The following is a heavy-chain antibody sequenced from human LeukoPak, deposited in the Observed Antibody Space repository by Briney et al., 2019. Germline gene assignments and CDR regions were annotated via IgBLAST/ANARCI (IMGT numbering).Heavy chain of an antibody. Sequence: GGSLRLSCAASGFTVSSNYMSWVRQAPGKGLEWVSVIYSGGSTYYADSVMGRFTISRDNSKNTLYLQMNSLRSEDTAVYYCARDCGGDCSDAFDIWGQGTMVSVSS. CDR3: ARDCGGDCSDAFDI. J-gene: IGHJ3*02. CDR2: IYSGGST. CDR1: GFTVSSNY. V-gene: IGHV3-53*01. D-gene: IGHD2-21*02.